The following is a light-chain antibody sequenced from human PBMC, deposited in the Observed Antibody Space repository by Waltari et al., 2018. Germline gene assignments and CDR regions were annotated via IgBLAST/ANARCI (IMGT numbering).Light chain of an antibody. Sequence: DIQMTQSPSSLSASVGDRATITCQASQDISNYLNWYQQKPGKAPKLLIYDASNLETGVPSRFSGSGSGTDFTFTISSLQPEDIATYYCQQYDNLPPGNSFGQGTKLEIK. CDR3: QQYDNLPPGNS. CDR1: QDISNY. V-gene: IGKV1-33*01. CDR2: DAS. J-gene: IGKJ2*03.